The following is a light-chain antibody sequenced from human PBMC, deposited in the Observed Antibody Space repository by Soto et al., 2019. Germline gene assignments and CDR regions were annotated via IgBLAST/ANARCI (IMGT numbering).Light chain of an antibody. CDR3: QSYDSSLGGNYV. J-gene: IGLJ1*01. V-gene: IGLV1-40*01. Sequence: QSVLSQPPSVSGAPGQRVTISCTGSCSNIGAGYDAHWFQQVPGTAPKLLIYGSTNRPSGVPDRFSGSKSGTSASLAITGLQAEDEADYYCQSYDSSLGGNYVFGTGTKVTVL. CDR1: CSNIGAGYD. CDR2: GST.